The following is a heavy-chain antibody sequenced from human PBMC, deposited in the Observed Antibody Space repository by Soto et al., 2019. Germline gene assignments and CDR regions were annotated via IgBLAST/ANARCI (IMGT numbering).Heavy chain of an antibody. CDR1: GGPLISYA. V-gene: IGHV1-69*01. CDR2: IIPIFGTA. CDR3: ARDPGIVVVPAALPSGADGMDV. Sequence: SVKVACHASGGPLISYAISWGRQSAGQGLEWMGGIIPIFGTANYAQKFQGRVTITADESTSTAYMELSSLRSEDTAVYYCARDPGIVVVPAALPSGADGMDVWGQGTTVTVSS. J-gene: IGHJ6*02. D-gene: IGHD2-2*01.